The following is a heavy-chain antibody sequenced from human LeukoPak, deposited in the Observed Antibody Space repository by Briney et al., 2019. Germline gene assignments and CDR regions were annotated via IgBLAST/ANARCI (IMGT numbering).Heavy chain of an antibody. D-gene: IGHD6-13*01. V-gene: IGHV1-69*06. CDR3: ARALSSSWLYYYYYMDV. J-gene: IGHJ6*03. Sequence: SVKVSCKASGGTFSSYAISWVRQAPGQGLEWMGGIIPIFGTANYAQKFQGRVTITADKSTSTAYMELSSLRSEDTAVYYCARALSSSWLYYYYYMDVWGKGTTVTVSS. CDR2: IIPIFGTA. CDR1: GGTFSSYA.